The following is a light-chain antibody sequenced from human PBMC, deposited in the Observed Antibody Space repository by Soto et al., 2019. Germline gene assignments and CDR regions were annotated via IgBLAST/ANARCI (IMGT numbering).Light chain of an antibody. CDR3: KQTYNTPRT. V-gene: IGKV1-39*01. Sequence: DIQMTQSPSSLSASVGDRVTITCRASQSISTYLNWYHQKPGRAPKLLIYAASSLQSGVPSRFSGSGSGTDFTLTITSLQPEDFATYYCKQTYNTPRTFGQGTKVDIK. CDR1: QSISTY. J-gene: IGKJ1*01. CDR2: AAS.